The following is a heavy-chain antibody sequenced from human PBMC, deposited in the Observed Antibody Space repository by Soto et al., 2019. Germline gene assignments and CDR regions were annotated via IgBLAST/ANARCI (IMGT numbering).Heavy chain of an antibody. CDR1: GGSISSYY. V-gene: IGHV4-59*01. J-gene: IGHJ4*02. D-gene: IGHD3-10*01. CDR3: ARAPRGNYGYPSYFDY. CDR2: IYYSGST. Sequence: SETLSLTCTVSGGSISSYYWSWIRQPPGKGLEWIGYIYYSGSTNYNPSLKSRVTISVDTSKNQFSLKLSSVTAADTAMYYCARAPRGNYGYPSYFDYWGQGTLVTVS.